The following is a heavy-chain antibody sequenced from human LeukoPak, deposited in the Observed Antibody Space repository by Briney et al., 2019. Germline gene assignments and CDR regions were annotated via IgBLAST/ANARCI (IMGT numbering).Heavy chain of an antibody. CDR2: INQDGSET. CDR3: ARVSGRLERQSDLDY. CDR1: GFSFSNYW. V-gene: IGHV3-7*01. J-gene: IGHJ4*02. Sequence: GGSLRLSCAASGFSFSNYWMTWVRQAPGKGLEWVATINQDGSETYYVDSAKGRFTISRDNAQASLYLQMISLRADDTAVYYCARVSGRLERQSDLDYWGQGTLVIVSS. D-gene: IGHD1-1*01.